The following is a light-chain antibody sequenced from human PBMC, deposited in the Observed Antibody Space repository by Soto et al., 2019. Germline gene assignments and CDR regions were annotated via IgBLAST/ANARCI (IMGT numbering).Light chain of an antibody. J-gene: IGKJ2*01. Sequence: AIRMTQSPSSLSASTGDRVTITCRASQGISSYLAWYRQKPGKAPKLLIYAASTLQSGVPSRFSGSGSGTDFTLTISCLQSEDCATYYCQQYYSYPPVYTFGQGTKLEIK. CDR3: QQYYSYPPVYT. CDR1: QGISSY. CDR2: AAS. V-gene: IGKV1-8*01.